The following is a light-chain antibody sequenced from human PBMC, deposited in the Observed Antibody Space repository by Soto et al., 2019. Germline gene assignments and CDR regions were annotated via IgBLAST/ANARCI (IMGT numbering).Light chain of an antibody. CDR2: KAS. CDR3: QQYRTYPWT. Sequence: DIQMTQSPSTLSASVGDRVTITCRASQTISTLLAWYQQRPGKAPNLLIYKASSLESGVPSRFSGSGSGTEFTLTISSLQPDVFATYFCQQYRTYPWTFGHGTKVEVK. J-gene: IGKJ1*01. V-gene: IGKV1-5*03. CDR1: QTISTL.